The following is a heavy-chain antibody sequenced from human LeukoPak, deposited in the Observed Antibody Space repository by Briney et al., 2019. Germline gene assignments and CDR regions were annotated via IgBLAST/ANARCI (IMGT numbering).Heavy chain of an antibody. CDR2: IYYSGST. CDR1: GGSISSYY. CDR3: AREGGIAARGVDY. Sequence: SETLSLTCTVSGGSISSYYWSWIRQPPGKGLEWIGYIYYSGSTNYNPSLKSRVTISVDTSKSQFSLKLSSVTAADTAVYYCAREGGIAARGVDYWGQGTLVTVSS. D-gene: IGHD6-6*01. J-gene: IGHJ4*02. V-gene: IGHV4-59*01.